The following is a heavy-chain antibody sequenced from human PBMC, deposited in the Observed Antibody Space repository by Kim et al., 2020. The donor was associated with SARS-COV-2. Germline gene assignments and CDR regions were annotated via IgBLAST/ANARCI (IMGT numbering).Heavy chain of an antibody. CDR3: ARVGSGYAEIDY. Sequence: SETLSLTCAVYGGSFSGYYWSWIRQPPGKGLEWIGEINHSGSTNYNPSLKSRVTISVDTSKNQFSLKLSSVTAADTAVYYCARVGSGYAEIDYWGQGTLVTVSS. V-gene: IGHV4-34*01. CDR2: INHSGST. J-gene: IGHJ4*02. D-gene: IGHD3-22*01. CDR1: GGSFSGYY.